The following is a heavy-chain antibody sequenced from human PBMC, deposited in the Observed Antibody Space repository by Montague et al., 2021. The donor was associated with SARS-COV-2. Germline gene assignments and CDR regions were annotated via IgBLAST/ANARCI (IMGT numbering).Heavy chain of an antibody. D-gene: IGHD2-15*01. Sequence: SLRLSCAASGFTSGFIFRKVAMSWVRQAPGKGLEWVSAIGGSGDTYYADSVKGQFAISRDNSKNTLYLQMNSLRADDTAVYYCAKEMGHGRPFDYWGQGALVTVSS. CDR3: AKEMGHGRPFDY. CDR2: IGGSGDT. CDR1: GFTSGFIFRKVA. V-gene: IGHV3-23*01. J-gene: IGHJ4*02.